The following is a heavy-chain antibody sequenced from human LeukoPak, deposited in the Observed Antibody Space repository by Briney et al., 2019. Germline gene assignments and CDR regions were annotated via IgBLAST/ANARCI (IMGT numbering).Heavy chain of an antibody. V-gene: IGHV3-66*01. D-gene: IGHD6-19*01. CDR2: IYSGGTT. CDR1: GFTVSTNY. J-gene: IGHJ4*02. CDR3: ASGLEQWHGFDF. Sequence: GGSLRLSCAASGFTVSTNYVSWVRQAPGKGLESVAVIYSGGTTYYAVSVKGRFTISSDNSQNTMYLQMNSLRAEDPAVYYCASGLEQWHGFDFWGQGTLVAVSS.